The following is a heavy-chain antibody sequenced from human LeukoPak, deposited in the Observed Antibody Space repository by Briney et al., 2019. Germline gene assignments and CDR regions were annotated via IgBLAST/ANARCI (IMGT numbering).Heavy chain of an antibody. CDR1: GGSFSGYY. Sequence: PSETLSLTCAVYGGSFSGYYWSWIRQPPGKGLEWIGEINHSGSTNYNPSLKSRVTISVDTSKNQFSLKLSSVTAADTVVYYCAGDFITGTSRWGQGTLVTVSS. D-gene: IGHD1-7*01. V-gene: IGHV4-34*01. CDR3: AGDFITGTSR. CDR2: INHSGST. J-gene: IGHJ4*02.